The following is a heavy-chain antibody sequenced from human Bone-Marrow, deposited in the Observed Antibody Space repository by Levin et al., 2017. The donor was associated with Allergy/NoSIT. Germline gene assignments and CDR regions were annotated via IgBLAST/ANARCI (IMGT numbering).Heavy chain of an antibody. Sequence: GGSLRLSCAASGFTFSSYGMHWVRQAPGKGLEWVAVISYDGSNKYYADSVKGRFTISRDNSKNTLYLQMNSLRAEDTAVYYCAKDRYGGNPVYYFDYWGQGTLVTVSS. CDR1: GFTFSSYG. CDR2: ISYDGSNK. V-gene: IGHV3-30*18. J-gene: IGHJ4*02. CDR3: AKDRYGGNPVYYFDY. D-gene: IGHD4-23*01.